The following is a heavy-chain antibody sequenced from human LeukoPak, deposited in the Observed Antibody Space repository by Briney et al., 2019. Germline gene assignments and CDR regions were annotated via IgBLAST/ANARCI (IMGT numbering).Heavy chain of an antibody. J-gene: IGHJ4*02. CDR1: GFTFSSHW. CDR2: INSDGNNI. Sequence: PGGSLRLSCAASGFTFSSHWMSWVRQAPGKGLEWLSFINSDGNNIYYRDSVKGRFTISRDNAKKTLYLEMNNLRVDDTAIYYCATSRVFDFWGQGTLVAVSS. CDR3: ATSRVFDF. V-gene: IGHV3-7*01.